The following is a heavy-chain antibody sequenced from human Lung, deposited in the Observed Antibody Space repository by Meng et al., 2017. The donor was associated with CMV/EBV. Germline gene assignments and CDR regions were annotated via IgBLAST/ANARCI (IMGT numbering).Heavy chain of an antibody. CDR3: ARGVAAAPTIYYFDY. CDR1: GYTFTGYY. Sequence: ASXXVSCKASGYTFTGYYMHWVRQAPGQGLEWMGWINPNSGGTNYAQKFQGRVTMTRDTSISTAYMELSRLRSDDTAVYYCARGVAAAPTIYYFDYWGQGTLVTVSS. D-gene: IGHD6-13*01. CDR2: INPNSGGT. V-gene: IGHV1-2*02. J-gene: IGHJ4*02.